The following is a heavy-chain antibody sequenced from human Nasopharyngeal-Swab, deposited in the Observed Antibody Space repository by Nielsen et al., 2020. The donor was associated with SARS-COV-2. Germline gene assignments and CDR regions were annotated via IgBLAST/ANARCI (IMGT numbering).Heavy chain of an antibody. CDR1: GFTFSSYG. J-gene: IGHJ4*02. V-gene: IGHV3-30*03. CDR2: ISYDGSNK. D-gene: IGHD3-16*01. CDR3: ARERYPGTYNYDSDY. Sequence: GESLKISCAASGFTFSSYGMHWVRQAPGKGLEWVAVISYDGSNKYYADSVKGRFTISRDNSKNTLYLQMNSLRTEDTAVYYCARERYPGTYNYDSDYWGQGTLVTVSS.